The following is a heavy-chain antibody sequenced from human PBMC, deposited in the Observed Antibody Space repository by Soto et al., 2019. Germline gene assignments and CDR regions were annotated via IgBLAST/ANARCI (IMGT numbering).Heavy chain of an antibody. J-gene: IGHJ6*02. D-gene: IGHD3-16*01. V-gene: IGHV3-20*04. CDR2: INWNGGST. Sequence: GGSLRLSCAASGFTFDDYGMSWVRQAPGKGLEWVSGINWNGGSTVYADSVKGRFTISRDNAKNSLYLQVNSLRAEDTALYYCARAEKNYAYVPMDVWGQGTMVTVSS. CDR3: ARAEKNYAYVPMDV. CDR1: GFTFDDYG.